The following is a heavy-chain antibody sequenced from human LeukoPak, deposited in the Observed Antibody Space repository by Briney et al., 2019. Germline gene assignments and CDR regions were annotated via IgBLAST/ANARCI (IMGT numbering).Heavy chain of an antibody. CDR2: ISGSGGST. CDR3: AKGAYCSGGRCYLGDLDY. V-gene: IGHV3-23*01. CDR1: GFTFSGYS. Sequence: GGSLRLSCAVSGFTFSGYSMNWVRQAPGKGLEWVSVISGSGGSTYYADSVKGRFTISRDNSKNTVHLQMNSLRAEDTAVYYCAKGAYCSGGRCYLGDLDYWGQGTLVTVSS. J-gene: IGHJ4*02. D-gene: IGHD2-15*01.